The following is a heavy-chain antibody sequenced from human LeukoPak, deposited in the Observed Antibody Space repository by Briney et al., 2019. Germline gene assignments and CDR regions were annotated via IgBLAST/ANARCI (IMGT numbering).Heavy chain of an antibody. CDR1: GGSISSGDYY. CDR3: ARGSSGQWGDFDY. V-gene: IGHV4-30-4*01. CDR2: IYYSGST. Sequence: SETLSLTCAVSGGSISSGDYYWSWIRQPPGKGLEWIGYIYYSGSTYYNPSLKSRVTISVDTSKNQFSLKLSSVTAADTAVYYCARGSSGQWGDFDYWGQGTLVTVSS. D-gene: IGHD3-22*01. J-gene: IGHJ4*02.